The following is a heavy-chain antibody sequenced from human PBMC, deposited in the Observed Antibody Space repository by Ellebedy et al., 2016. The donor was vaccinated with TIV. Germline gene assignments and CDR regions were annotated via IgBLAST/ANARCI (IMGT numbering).Heavy chain of an antibody. J-gene: IGHJ4*02. V-gene: IGHV3-21*01. CDR3: ASRIQSNFDY. D-gene: IGHD2-21*01. CDR2: FSSFNGFI. CDR1: GFSFSNYT. Sequence: GGSLRLSCAASGFSFSNYTMNWVRQAPGKGLEWVSIFSSFNGFIWNADSVKGRFTISRDKAKNSLYLRMKSLRADDTAVYYCASRIQSNFDYWGQGTLVTVSS.